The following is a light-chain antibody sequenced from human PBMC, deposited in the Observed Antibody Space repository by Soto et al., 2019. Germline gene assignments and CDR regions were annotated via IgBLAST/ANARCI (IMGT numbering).Light chain of an antibody. CDR3: SAWDDSLNGWV. CDR2: YDD. CDR1: SSNIGNNA. J-gene: IGLJ3*02. V-gene: IGLV1-36*01. Sequence: QSVLTQPPSVSDAPRQRVTISCSGSSSNIGNNAVNWYRQLPGEAPKLLIYYDDLLPSGVSDRFSGSKSGTSASLAISGLQSEDEANYYCSAWDDSLNGWVFGGGTKLTVL.